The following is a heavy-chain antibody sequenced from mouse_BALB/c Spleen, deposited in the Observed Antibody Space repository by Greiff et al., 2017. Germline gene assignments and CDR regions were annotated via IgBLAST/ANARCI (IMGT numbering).Heavy chain of an antibody. CDR2: ISYDGSN. D-gene: IGHD2-1*01. CDR3: ASYGNYYFDY. V-gene: IGHV3-6*02. CDR1: GYSITSGYY. Sequence: EVHLVESGPGLVKPSQSLSLTCSVTGYSITSGYYWNWIRQFPGNKLEWMGYISYDGSNNYNPSLKNRISITRDTSKNQFFLKLNSVTTEDTATYYCASYGNYYFDYWGQGTTLTVSS. J-gene: IGHJ2*01.